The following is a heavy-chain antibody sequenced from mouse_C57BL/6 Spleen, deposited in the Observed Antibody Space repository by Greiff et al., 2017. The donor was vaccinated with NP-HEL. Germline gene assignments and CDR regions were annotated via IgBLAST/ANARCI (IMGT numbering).Heavy chain of an antibody. CDR1: GFTFSDYG. CDR2: ISSGSSTI. CDR3: AREGLRQYYYAMDY. D-gene: IGHD2-2*01. J-gene: IGHJ4*01. Sequence: EVHLVESGGGLVKPGGSLKLSCAASGFTFSDYGMHWVRQAPEKGLEWVAYISSGSSTIYYADTVKGRFTISRDNAKNTLFLQMTSLRSEDTAMYYCAREGLRQYYYAMDYWGQGTSVTVSS. V-gene: IGHV5-17*01.